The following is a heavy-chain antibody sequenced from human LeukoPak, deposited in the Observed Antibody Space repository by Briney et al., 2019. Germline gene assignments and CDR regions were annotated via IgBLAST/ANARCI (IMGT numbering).Heavy chain of an antibody. Sequence: GGSLRLSCAASGFTFSSYGMYWVRQAPGKGLEGVAVIWYDGSDKYYADSVKGRFTISRDNSKNTLYLQMNSLRVEDTAVYYCAKDPRHCSGGYCWDYYYYMTSGAKGPRSPSP. V-gene: IGHV3-33*06. CDR1: GFTFSSYG. CDR3: AKDPRHCSGGYCWDYYYYMTS. J-gene: IGHJ6*03. D-gene: IGHD2-21*02. CDR2: IWYDGSDK.